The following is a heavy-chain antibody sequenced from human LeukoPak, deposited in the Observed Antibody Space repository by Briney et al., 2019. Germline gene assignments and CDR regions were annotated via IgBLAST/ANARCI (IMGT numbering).Heavy chain of an antibody. D-gene: IGHD2-2*01. V-gene: IGHV1-8*03. Sequence: ASVKVSCKASGYTFTSYDINWVRHATGQGLEWMGWMNPNSGNTGYAQKFQGRVTITRNTSISTAYMELSSLRSEDTAVYYCARGRVILVAAANNWFDPWGQGTLVTVSS. CDR2: MNPNSGNT. CDR3: ARGRVILVAAANNWFDP. CDR1: GYTFTSYD. J-gene: IGHJ5*02.